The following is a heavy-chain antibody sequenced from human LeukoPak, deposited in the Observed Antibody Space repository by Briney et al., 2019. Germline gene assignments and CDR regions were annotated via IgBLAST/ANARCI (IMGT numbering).Heavy chain of an antibody. CDR1: GGSFSSNNFY. V-gene: IGHV4-39*01. D-gene: IGHD2-2*01. J-gene: IGHJ6*03. CDR3: ARLHCSGATCYLYYYYMDV. Sequence: PSETLSLTCTVSGGSFSSNNFYWGWIRQPPGKGLEWIGNIYYGGSSYYNPSLKSRVTISVDTSKNQFSLKLSSVTAADTAVYYCARLHCSGATCYLYYYYMDVWGKGTTVTVSS. CDR2: IYYGGSS.